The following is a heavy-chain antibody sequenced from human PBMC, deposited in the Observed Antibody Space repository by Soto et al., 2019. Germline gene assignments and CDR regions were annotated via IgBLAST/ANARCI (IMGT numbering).Heavy chain of an antibody. V-gene: IGHV5-51*01. J-gene: IGHJ6*02. D-gene: IGHD3-9*01. CDR2: IYPGDSDT. CDR1: GYSVTSYW. CDR3: ARVLTGYHYYYGMDL. Sequence: XESLKISCKGSGYSVTSYWIGWVRQMPGKGLEWMGIIYPGDSDTRYSPSFQGQVTISADKSISTAYLQWSSLKASDTAMYYCARVLTGYHYYYGMDLWGPGTTVTVS.